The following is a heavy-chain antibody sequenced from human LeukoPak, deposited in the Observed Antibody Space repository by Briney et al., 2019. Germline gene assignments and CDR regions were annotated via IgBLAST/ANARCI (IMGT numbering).Heavy chain of an antibody. D-gene: IGHD6-19*01. J-gene: IGHJ4*02. CDR3: ARDKRAGYSSGWYIFDY. Sequence: GASVKVSCKASGYTFTGYYLHWVRQAPGHGLEWMGWINPNSGGTNYAQKFQGRVTMTRDTSISTAYMELSRLRFDDTAVYYCARDKRAGYSSGWYIFDYWGQGTLATVSS. CDR1: GYTFTGYY. CDR2: INPNSGGT. V-gene: IGHV1-2*02.